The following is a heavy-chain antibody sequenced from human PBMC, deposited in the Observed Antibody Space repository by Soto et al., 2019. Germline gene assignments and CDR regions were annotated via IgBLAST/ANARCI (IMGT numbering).Heavy chain of an antibody. Sequence: EVQLVESGGGLVQPGGSLRLSCSTSGFNLSRYWRQWVRQAPGKGLELVSRIDWYESATNYADSVKGRFTISRDNAKIKLHLQMISLRAEDMAVYYCVSDSHGAYCGEGTLVTVSS. CDR1: GFNLSRYW. V-gene: IGHV3-74*01. D-gene: IGHD4-17*01. J-gene: IGHJ4*02. CDR2: IDWYESAT. CDR3: VSDSHGAY.